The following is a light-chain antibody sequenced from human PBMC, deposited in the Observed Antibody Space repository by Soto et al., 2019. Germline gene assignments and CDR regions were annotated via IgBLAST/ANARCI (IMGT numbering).Light chain of an antibody. Sequence: VMTQSPATLSVSPGERAALSCRASQSVSTNLAWYQQKPGQPPRLLIYFASTRATAVPARFTAGWSGTEFTLTISSLQSDDLAVYYWQQYDKWPRTFGQGTKVDIK. V-gene: IGKV3-15*01. CDR3: QQYDKWPRT. J-gene: IGKJ1*01. CDR2: FAS. CDR1: QSVSTN.